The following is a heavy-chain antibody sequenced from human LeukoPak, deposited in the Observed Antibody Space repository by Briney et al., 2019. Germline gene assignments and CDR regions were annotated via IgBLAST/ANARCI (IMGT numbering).Heavy chain of an antibody. CDR3: ARGGYNSPVDY. CDR1: GGSISSSSYY. Sequence: SETLSLTCIVSGGSISSSSYYWGWVRQPRGGGLEWIGSIDYSGSNYNNPSLKRRVTISLDTSKNQFSLKLSSVTAADTAFYYCARGGYNSPVDYWGQGTLVTVSS. CDR2: IDYSGSN. J-gene: IGHJ4*02. V-gene: IGHV4-39*07. D-gene: IGHD1-20*01.